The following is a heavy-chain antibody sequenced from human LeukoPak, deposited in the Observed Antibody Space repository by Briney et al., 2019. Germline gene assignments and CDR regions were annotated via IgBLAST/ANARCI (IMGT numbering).Heavy chain of an antibody. D-gene: IGHD3-10*02. Sequence: GGSLRLSCAASGFTFSRFGMHWVRQAPGQGLEWVAFILYDGTKKYYADSVKGRFTISRDNSRNTLSLQMSSLRVEDTAVYYCAELGITMIGGVWGKGTTVTISS. CDR3: AELGITMIGGV. V-gene: IGHV3-30*02. J-gene: IGHJ6*04. CDR1: GFTFSRFG. CDR2: ILYDGTKK.